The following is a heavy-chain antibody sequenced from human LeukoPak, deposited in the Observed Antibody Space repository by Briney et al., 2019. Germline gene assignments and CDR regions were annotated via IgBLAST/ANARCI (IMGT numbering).Heavy chain of an antibody. V-gene: IGHV3-7*04. J-gene: IGHJ4*02. CDR1: GFTFSSSW. D-gene: IGHD4-23*01. Sequence: PGGSLRLSCAASGFTFSSSWMSGVRLAPGKGLEWVANIKQDGSEKYYVDSVKGRFTISRENAKNSLYLQMNSLRDEDTAVYYCARNYGGNSAGWGQGTLVTVSS. CDR2: IKQDGSEK. CDR3: ARNYGGNSAG.